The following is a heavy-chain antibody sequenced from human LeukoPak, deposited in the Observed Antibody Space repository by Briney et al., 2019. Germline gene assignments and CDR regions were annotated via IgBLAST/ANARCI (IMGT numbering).Heavy chain of an antibody. CDR3: ASTMVRGVNAHYYYGMDV. V-gene: IGHV4-30-2*01. J-gene: IGHJ6*04. Sequence: PSQTLSLTCAVSGGSISSGGYSWSWIRQPPGKGLEWIGYIYHSGSTYYNPSLKSRVTISVDRSKNQFSLKLSSVAAADTAVYYCASTMVRGVNAHYYYGMDVWGKGTTVSVSS. D-gene: IGHD3-10*01. CDR1: GGSISSGGYS. CDR2: IYHSGST.